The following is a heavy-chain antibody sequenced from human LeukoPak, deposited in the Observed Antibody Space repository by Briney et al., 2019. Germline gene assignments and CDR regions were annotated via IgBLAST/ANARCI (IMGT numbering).Heavy chain of an antibody. CDR2: IRSSSSYI. J-gene: IGHJ3*02. CDR3: TRRGAASDAFDI. Sequence: GGSLRLSCAASGFTFSSYSMNWVRQAPGKGLEWVSSIRSSSSYIYYADSVKGRFTISRDNAKNSLYLQMNSLRAEDTAVYYCTRRGAASDAFDIWGQGTMVTVSS. D-gene: IGHD3-16*01. V-gene: IGHV3-21*01. CDR1: GFTFSSYS.